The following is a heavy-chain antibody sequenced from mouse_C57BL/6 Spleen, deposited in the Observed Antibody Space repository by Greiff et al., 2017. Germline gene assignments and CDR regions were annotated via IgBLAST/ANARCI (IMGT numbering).Heavy chain of an antibody. CDR3: ARAITGDYCCSYGYFGV. V-gene: IGHV1-7*01. Sequence: QVQLQESGAELARPGASVKLSCKASGYTFTSYWMHWVKQRPGQGLEWIGYIDPCSGYTKYNQKFKDKATLTADKSSSTAYMQLSSLTYEDSAVYYFARAITGDYCCSYGYFGVWGTATTVTV. CDR1: GYTFTSYW. D-gene: IGHD4-1*01. CDR2: IDPCSGYT. J-gene: IGHJ1*03.